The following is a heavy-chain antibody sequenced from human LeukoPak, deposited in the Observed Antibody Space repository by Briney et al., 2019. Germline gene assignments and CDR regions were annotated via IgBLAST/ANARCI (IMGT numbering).Heavy chain of an antibody. J-gene: IGHJ6*02. CDR3: ARVNFRVGYYYGMDV. V-gene: IGHV4-4*07. Sequence: KSSETLSLTCTVSGGSISSYYWSWIRQPAGKGLEWIGRIYTSGSTNYNPSLKSRVTMSVDTSKNQFSLKLSSVTAADTAVYYCARVNFRVGYYYGMDVWGQGTTVTVSS. CDR2: IYTSGST. CDR1: GGSISSYY. D-gene: IGHD3-16*01.